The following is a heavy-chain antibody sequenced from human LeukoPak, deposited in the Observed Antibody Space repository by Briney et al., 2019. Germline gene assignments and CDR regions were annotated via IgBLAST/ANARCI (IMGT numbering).Heavy chain of an antibody. D-gene: IGHD3-3*01. CDR2: IRYDGSNK. Sequence: GGSLRLSCAASEFTFSSYAMHWVRQAPGKGLEWVAFIRYDGSNKYYADSVKGRFTISRDNSKNTLYLQMNSLRAEDTAVYYCARVSYDFWSGYYASLDYWGQGTLVTVSS. J-gene: IGHJ4*02. CDR1: EFTFSSYA. V-gene: IGHV3-30*02. CDR3: ARVSYDFWSGYYASLDY.